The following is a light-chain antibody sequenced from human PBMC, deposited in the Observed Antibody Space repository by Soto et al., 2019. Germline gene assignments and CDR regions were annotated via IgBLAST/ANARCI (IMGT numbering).Light chain of an antibody. CDR1: SSNSGAGYD. V-gene: IGLV1-40*01. J-gene: IGLJ3*02. CDR3: QSYDISPSGSV. CDR2: GNI. Sequence: QSVLTQPPSVSGAPGQRVIISCTGSSSNSGAGYDVHWYQQLPGTAPKLLIYGNINRPSGVPDRFSGSKSGTSASLAITGLRADDEADYYCQSYDISPSGSVFGGGTKLTVL.